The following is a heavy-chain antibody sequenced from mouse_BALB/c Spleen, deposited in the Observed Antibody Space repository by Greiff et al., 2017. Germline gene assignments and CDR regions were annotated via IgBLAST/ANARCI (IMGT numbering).Heavy chain of an antibody. D-gene: IGHD2-4*01. Sequence: EVQRVESGGGLVQPGGSRKLSCAAYGFTFSSFGMHWVRQAPEKGLEWVAYISSGSSTIYYADTVKGRFTISRDNPKNTLFLQMTSLRSEDTAMYYCARGGGIYYDYDEDAMDYWGQGTSVTVSS. J-gene: IGHJ4*01. CDR1: GFTFSSFG. V-gene: IGHV5-17*02. CDR2: ISSGSSTI. CDR3: ARGGGIYYDYDEDAMDY.